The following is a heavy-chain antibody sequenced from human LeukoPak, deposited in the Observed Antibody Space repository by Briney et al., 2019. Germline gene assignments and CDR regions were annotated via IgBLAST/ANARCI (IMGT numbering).Heavy chain of an antibody. CDR3: ASGSSGYYLDY. Sequence: GGSLRLSCAASGFTVSSNYMSWVRQAPGKGLEWVSVIYSGGSTYYADSVKGRFTISRDNSKNTLYLQMNSLRAEDTAVYYCASGSSGYYLDYWGQGTLVTVSS. D-gene: IGHD3-22*01. J-gene: IGHJ4*02. V-gene: IGHV3-66*02. CDR1: GFTVSSNY. CDR2: IYSGGST.